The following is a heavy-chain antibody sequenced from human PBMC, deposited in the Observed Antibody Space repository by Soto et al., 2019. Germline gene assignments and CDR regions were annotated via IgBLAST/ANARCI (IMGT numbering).Heavy chain of an antibody. CDR1: GYTLTSYA. V-gene: IGHV1-3*05. J-gene: IGHJ4*02. D-gene: IGHD2-21*02. CDR2: INAGNGNT. Sequence: QVQLVQPGAEEKKPGASVKVSCKASGYTLTSYAMHWVRQAPGQRLEWMGWINAGNGNTKYSQKFQGRVTITRDTSASTAYMGLSSLGSEDTAVYYCARSIVVVTALDYWGQGTLVTVSS. CDR3: ARSIVVVTALDY.